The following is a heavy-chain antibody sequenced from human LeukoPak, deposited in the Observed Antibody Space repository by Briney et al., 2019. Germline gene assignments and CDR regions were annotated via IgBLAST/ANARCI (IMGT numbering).Heavy chain of an antibody. CDR2: IYYSGST. J-gene: IGHJ4*02. V-gene: IGHV4-31*03. CDR3: ARDLGYCTNGVCHTRFDY. CDR1: GGSISSGGYY. Sequence: SQTLSLTCTVSGGSISSGGYYWGWIRQHPGKGLEWIGYIYYSGSTYYNPSLKSRVTISVDTSKNQFSLKLSSVTAADTAVYYCARDLGYCTNGVCHTRFDYWGQGTLVAVSS. D-gene: IGHD2-8*01.